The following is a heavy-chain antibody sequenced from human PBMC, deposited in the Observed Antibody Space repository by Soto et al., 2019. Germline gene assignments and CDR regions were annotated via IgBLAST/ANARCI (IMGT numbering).Heavy chain of an antibody. CDR3: ARVGVPAAAPYYYGMDV. Sequence: GGSLRLSCAASGFTFSSYGMHWVRQAPGKGLEWVAVIWYDGSNKYYADSVKGRFTISRDNSKNTLYLQMNSLRAEDTAVYYCARVGVPAAAPYYYGMDVWGQGTTVTVSS. V-gene: IGHV3-33*01. CDR1: GFTFSSYG. J-gene: IGHJ6*02. D-gene: IGHD2-2*01. CDR2: IWYDGSNK.